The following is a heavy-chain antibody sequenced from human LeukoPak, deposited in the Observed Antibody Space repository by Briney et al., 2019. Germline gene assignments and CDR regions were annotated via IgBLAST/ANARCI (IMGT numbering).Heavy chain of an antibody. V-gene: IGHV3-9*03. Sequence: HTGGSLRLSCAASGFTFDDYAMHWVRQAPGKGLEWVSGISWNSGSIGYADSVKGRFTISRDNAKNSLYLQMNSLRAEDMALYYCAKGDTAMVASLFDYWGQGTLVTVSS. CDR2: ISWNSGSI. CDR3: AKGDTAMVASLFDY. D-gene: IGHD5-18*01. CDR1: GFTFDDYA. J-gene: IGHJ4*02.